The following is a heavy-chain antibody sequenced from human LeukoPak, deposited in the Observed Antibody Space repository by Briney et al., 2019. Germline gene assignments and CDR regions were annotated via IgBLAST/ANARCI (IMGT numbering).Heavy chain of an antibody. CDR3: ARVLYKRNYDSSAYYGY. Sequence: PGGSLRLSCAASGFTFSSYEMNWVRQAPGKGLEWVSYISSSGSTIYYADSVKGRFTISRDNAKNSLYLQMNSLRAEDTAVYYCARVLYKRNYDSSAYYGYWGQGTLVTVSS. CDR2: ISSSGSTI. V-gene: IGHV3-48*03. CDR1: GFTFSSYE. J-gene: IGHJ4*02. D-gene: IGHD3-22*01.